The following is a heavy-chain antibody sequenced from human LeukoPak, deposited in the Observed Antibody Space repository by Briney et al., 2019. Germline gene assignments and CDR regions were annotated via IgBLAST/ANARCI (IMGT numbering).Heavy chain of an antibody. CDR1: GFTFSSHG. J-gene: IGHJ6*02. V-gene: IGHV3-33*08. D-gene: IGHD2-2*01. CDR2: IWYDGSNK. Sequence: GGSLRLSCAASGFTFSSHGMHWVRQAPGKALEWVAVIWYDGSNKYYADSVKGRFTISRDNSKNTLYLQMNSLRAEDTAVYYCARDGGYCSSTSCYWVYYYYGMDVWGQGTTVTVSS. CDR3: ARDGGYCSSTSCYWVYYYYGMDV.